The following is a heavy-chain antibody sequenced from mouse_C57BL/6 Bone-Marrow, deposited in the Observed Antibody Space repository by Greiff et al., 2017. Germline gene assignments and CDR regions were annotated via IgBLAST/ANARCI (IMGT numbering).Heavy chain of an antibody. CDR1: GYSITSGYY. CDR3: ARPDYGRYFDV. Sequence: EVQRVESGPGLVKPSQSLSLTCSVTGYSITSGYYWNWIRQFPGNKLEWMGYISYDGSNNYNPSLKNRISITRDTSKNQFFLKLNSVTTEDTATYYCARPDYGRYFDVWGTGTTVTVSS. CDR2: ISYDGSN. V-gene: IGHV3-6*01. J-gene: IGHJ1*03. D-gene: IGHD1-1*01.